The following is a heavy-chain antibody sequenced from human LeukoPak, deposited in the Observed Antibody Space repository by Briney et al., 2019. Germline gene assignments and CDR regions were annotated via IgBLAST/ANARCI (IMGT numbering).Heavy chain of an antibody. CDR1: GGSISSGDYY. V-gene: IGHV4-30-4*01. Sequence: SETLSLTCTVSGGSISSGDYYWSWIRQPPGKGLEWIGYIYYSGSTYYSPSLKSRVTISVDTSKNQFSLKLSSVTAADTAVYYCARGGERGYHYWGQGTLVTVSS. CDR2: IYYSGST. J-gene: IGHJ4*02. CDR3: ARGGERGYHY. D-gene: IGHD5-18*01.